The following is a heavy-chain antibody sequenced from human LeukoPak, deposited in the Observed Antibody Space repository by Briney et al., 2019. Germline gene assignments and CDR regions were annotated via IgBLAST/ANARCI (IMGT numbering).Heavy chain of an antibody. CDR2: INPNTGST. J-gene: IGHJ4*02. CDR1: GYTFTGYY. D-gene: IGHD3-22*01. V-gene: IGHV1-2*02. CDR3: ATSIGDYYDSSALDY. Sequence: ASVKVSCKASGYTFTGYYIHWVRQAPGQGLEWMGWINPNTGSTNYAQKFQGRVTMTRDTSISTANMELSRLRSDDTAVYFCATSIGDYYDSSALDYWGQGTLVTVSS.